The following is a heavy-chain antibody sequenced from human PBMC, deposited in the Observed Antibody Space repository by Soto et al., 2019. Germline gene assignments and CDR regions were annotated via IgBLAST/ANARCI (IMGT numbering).Heavy chain of an antibody. V-gene: IGHV5-51*01. CDR3: ARRPVIGSSGWHYFDY. D-gene: IGHD6-19*01. J-gene: IGHJ4*02. Sequence: PGESLKISCKGSGYSFTSYWIGWVRQMPGKGLEWMGIIYPGDSDTRYSPSFQGQVTISADKSISTAYLQWSSLKASDTAMYYCARRPVIGSSGWHYFDYWGQGTLVTVSS. CDR1: GYSFTSYW. CDR2: IYPGDSDT.